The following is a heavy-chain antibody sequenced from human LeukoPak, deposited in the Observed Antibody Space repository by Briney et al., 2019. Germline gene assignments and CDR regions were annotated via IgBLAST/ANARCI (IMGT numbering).Heavy chain of an antibody. CDR1: GYTLTELS. J-gene: IGHJ4*02. V-gene: IGHV1-24*01. Sequence: GASVKVSCKVSGYTLTELSMHWVRQAPGKGLEWMGGFDPEDGETIYAQKFQGRVTMTEDTSTDTAYMELSSLRSEDTAVYYCATPGGYSGSYHLGYWGQGTLVTVSS. D-gene: IGHD1-26*01. CDR2: FDPEDGET. CDR3: ATPGGYSGSYHLGY.